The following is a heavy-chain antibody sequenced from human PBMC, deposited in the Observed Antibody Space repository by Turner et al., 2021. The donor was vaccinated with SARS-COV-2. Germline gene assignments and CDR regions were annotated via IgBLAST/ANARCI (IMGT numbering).Heavy chain of an antibody. CDR2: IYYSGNT. J-gene: IGHJ4*02. CDR1: PGSIRNYY. D-gene: IGHD5-12*01. Sequence: QVQLQESGPGLVKLSETLSLTCTVFPGSIRNYYWTWVRQPQGKGLEWIGHIYYSGNTYSNPSLKSRLTMSIDTSKDQFSLKLTSVTAADTAVYYCARAYSGYDALDSWGQGILVTVSS. CDR3: ARAYSGYDALDS. V-gene: IGHV4-59*01.